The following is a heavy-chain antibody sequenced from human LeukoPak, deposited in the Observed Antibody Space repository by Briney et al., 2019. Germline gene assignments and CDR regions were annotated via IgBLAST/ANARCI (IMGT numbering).Heavy chain of an antibody. D-gene: IGHD2-2*01. Sequence: GRSLRLSCGASGFTLSNYAMHWVREAPGKGLEWVTVISTDGKDKKYADSVKGRFAISRDNSKNTLDLQMNSLRAEDTAVYYCAKDQKWGPADYYFDSWGQGTLVTVSS. J-gene: IGHJ4*02. CDR3: AKDQKWGPADYYFDS. CDR2: ISTDGKDK. CDR1: GFTLSNYA. V-gene: IGHV3-30*18.